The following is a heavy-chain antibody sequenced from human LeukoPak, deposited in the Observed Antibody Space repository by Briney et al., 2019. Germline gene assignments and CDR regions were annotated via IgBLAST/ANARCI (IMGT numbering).Heavy chain of an antibody. CDR1: GYTFTSCG. CDR2: ISAYNGNT. V-gene: IGHV1-18*01. Sequence: ASVKVSCKASGYTFTSCGISWVRQAPGQGLEWMGWISAYNGNTNYAQKLQGRVTMTTDTSMSTAYMELRSLRSDDTAVYYCARDSATYYYDSSGVPIDYWGQGTLVTVSS. D-gene: IGHD3-22*01. CDR3: ARDSATYYYDSSGVPIDY. J-gene: IGHJ4*02.